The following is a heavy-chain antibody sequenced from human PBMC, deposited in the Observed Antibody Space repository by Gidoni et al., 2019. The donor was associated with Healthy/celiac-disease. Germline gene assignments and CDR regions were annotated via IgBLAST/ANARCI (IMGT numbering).Heavy chain of an antibody. D-gene: IGHD5-12*01. V-gene: IGHV3-43D*04. CDR3: AKRGGYDDYYGMDV. CDR1: GCTFDDYA. CDR2: ISWDGGST. J-gene: IGHJ6*02. Sequence: EVQLVESGGVVVQPGGSLRLSCAASGCTFDDYAMHWDRQAPGKGLEWVSLISWDGGSTYYADSVKGRFTISRDNSKNSLYLQMNSLRAEDTALYYCAKRGGYDDYYGMDVWGQGTTVTVSS.